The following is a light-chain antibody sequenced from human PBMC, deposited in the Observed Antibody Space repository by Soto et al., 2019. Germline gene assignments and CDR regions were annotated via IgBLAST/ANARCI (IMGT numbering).Light chain of an antibody. CDR2: GAS. J-gene: IGKJ5*01. Sequence: IVMTQSQDPLSVSPCRSGSLSCRASQSVRSNLAWCQQKPGQAPRLLIYGASTRATCIPARFSGSGSGTECTLTFGSLQSEDFALYYCQHCGRSPISFGQGTRLEI. CDR3: QHCGRSPIS. V-gene: IGKV3-15*01. CDR1: QSVRSN.